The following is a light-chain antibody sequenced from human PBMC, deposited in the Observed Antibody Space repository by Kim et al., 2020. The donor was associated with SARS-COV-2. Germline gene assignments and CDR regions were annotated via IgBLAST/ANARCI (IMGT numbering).Light chain of an antibody. Sequence: QSALTQPASVSGSPGQSITISCTGTSSYVGGFNYVSWYQQHPGKVPKLMIYDVSNRPSGVSDRFSGSKSGNTASLTISGLQAEDGADYYCSSYTSDSTYVFGTGTKVTVL. V-gene: IGLV2-14*03. J-gene: IGLJ1*01. CDR3: SSYTSDSTYV. CDR1: SSYVGGFNY. CDR2: DVS.